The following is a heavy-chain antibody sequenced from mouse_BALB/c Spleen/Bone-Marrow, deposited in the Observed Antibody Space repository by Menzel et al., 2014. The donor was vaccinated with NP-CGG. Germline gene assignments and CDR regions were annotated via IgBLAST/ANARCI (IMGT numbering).Heavy chain of an antibody. V-gene: IGHV1S137*01. J-gene: IGHJ4*01. Sequence: VQLQQSGAELVRPGVSEKISCKGSGYTFTDYAMHWVKQSHAKSLEWIGLISNYYGDASYNQKFKGKATMTVYKSSSTAYMELARLTSEDSAIYYCARSGKVRNAMDYWGQGTSVTVS. D-gene: IGHD2-14*01. CDR3: ARSGKVRNAMDY. CDR1: GYTFTDYA. CDR2: ISNYYGDA.